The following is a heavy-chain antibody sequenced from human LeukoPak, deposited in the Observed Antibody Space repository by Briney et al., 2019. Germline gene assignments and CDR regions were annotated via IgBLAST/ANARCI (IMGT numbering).Heavy chain of an antibody. CDR3: ARDLSPRTTVNNYMDV. Sequence: GASVKVSCKASGYTFTSYGISWVRQAPGQGLEWMGWISAYNGNTNYAQKLQGRVTMTTDTSTSTAYMELRSLRSDDTAVYYCARDLSPRTTVNNYMDVWGKGTTVTVSS. CDR1: GYTFTSYG. CDR2: ISAYNGNT. J-gene: IGHJ6*03. D-gene: IGHD4-11*01. V-gene: IGHV1-18*01.